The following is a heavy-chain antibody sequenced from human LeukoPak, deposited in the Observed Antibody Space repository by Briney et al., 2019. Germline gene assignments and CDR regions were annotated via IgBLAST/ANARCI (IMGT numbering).Heavy chain of an antibody. V-gene: IGHV3-11*04. D-gene: IGHD3-10*01. CDR3: ARSPGFLYGSGSYFDY. J-gene: IGHJ4*02. CDR1: GFTFSDYY. Sequence: GGFLRLSCAASGFTFSDYYMSWIRQAPGKGLEWVSYISSSGSTIYYADSVKGRFTISGDNAKNSLYLQMNSLRAGDTAVYYCARSPGFLYGSGSYFDYWGQGPLVPVSS. CDR2: ISSSGSTI.